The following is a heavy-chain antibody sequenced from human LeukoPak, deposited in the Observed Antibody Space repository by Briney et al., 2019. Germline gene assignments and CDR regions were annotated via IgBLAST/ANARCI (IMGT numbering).Heavy chain of an antibody. CDR3: ARDLRSGLASIGAFDI. Sequence: SETLSLTCAVSGYSISSGYYWGWIRQPPGKGLEWIGSIYHSGSTYYNPSLKSRVTISVDTSKNQFSLKLSSVTAADTAVYYYARDLRSGLASIGAFDIWGQGTMVTVSS. D-gene: IGHD3-22*01. V-gene: IGHV4-38-2*02. J-gene: IGHJ3*02. CDR2: IYHSGST. CDR1: GYSISSGYY.